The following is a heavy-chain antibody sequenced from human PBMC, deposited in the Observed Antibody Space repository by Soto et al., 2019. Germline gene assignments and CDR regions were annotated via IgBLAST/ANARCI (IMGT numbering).Heavy chain of an antibody. Sequence: QVQLVQSGAEVKKPGSSVKVSCKASGGTFSSYAISWVRQAPGQGLEWMGGIIPILGTANYAQKIQGRVTITADESTSTAYMELSSLRSEDTAGYYCAGGHGSNTYYYDSMDVWGQGTTVTVSS. D-gene: IGHD2-2*01. V-gene: IGHV1-69*01. CDR3: AGGHGSNTYYYDSMDV. CDR2: IIPILGTA. CDR1: GGTFSSYA. J-gene: IGHJ6*02.